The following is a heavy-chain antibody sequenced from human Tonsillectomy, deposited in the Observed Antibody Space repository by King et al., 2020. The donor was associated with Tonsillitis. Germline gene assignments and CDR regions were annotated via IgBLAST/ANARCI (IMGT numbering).Heavy chain of an antibody. CDR1: GYTFTGYY. CDR3: ARVFGCSGGSCYSEDFDY. J-gene: IGHJ4*02. D-gene: IGHD2-15*01. CDR2: INPNNGDT. V-gene: IGHV1-2*04. Sequence: QLVQSGAEVRKPGASVRVSCKASGYTFTGYYMHWVRQAPGQGLEWMGWINPNNGDTNYAQNFQGWVTLTSDTSISTAYMELSRLKSDDTAAYYCARVFGCSGGSCYSEDFDYWGQGTLVTVSS.